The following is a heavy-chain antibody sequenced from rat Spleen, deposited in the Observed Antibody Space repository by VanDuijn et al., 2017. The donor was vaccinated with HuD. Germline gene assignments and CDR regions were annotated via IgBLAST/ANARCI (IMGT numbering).Heavy chain of an antibody. Sequence: EVQLVESGGGLVQPGRSLKLSCAASGFTFSDYYMAWVRQAPTKGLEWVASISYDGSSTYYRDSVKGRFTISRDNTKNTLYLHMDSLRSEDTATYYCARHPQLGVLWYFDFWGPGTMVTVSS. CDR3: ARHPQLGVLWYFDF. CDR1: GFTFSDYY. CDR2: ISYDGSST. V-gene: IGHV5-7*01. J-gene: IGHJ1*01. D-gene: IGHD5-1*01.